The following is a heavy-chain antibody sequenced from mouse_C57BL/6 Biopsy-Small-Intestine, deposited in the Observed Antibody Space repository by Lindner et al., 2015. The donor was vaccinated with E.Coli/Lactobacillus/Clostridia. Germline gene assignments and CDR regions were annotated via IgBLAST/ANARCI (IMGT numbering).Heavy chain of an antibody. D-gene: IGHD2-2*01. CDR2: INPDHGGV. CDR1: GYPFTDYN. V-gene: IGHV1-22*01. CDR3: ARGDYGYVYWYFDV. Sequence: VQLQESGPELVTPGTSVKMSCKASGYPFTDYNIHWLKQSHGKSLEWIGYINPDHGGVNYDLKVKGRATLTVNKSSSTAYMELRSLTSEDSAVYYCARGDYGYVYWYFDVWGTGTTVTVSS. J-gene: IGHJ1*03.